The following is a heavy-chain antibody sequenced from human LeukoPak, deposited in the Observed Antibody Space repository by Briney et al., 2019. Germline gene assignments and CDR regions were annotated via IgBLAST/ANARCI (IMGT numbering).Heavy chain of an antibody. CDR1: AFSFSSSA. D-gene: IGHD7-27*01. CDR3: AKALENWGPYYYYGMDV. V-gene: IGHV3-23*01. Sequence: GGSLRLACAASAFSFSSSAMSWVRQDPGKGMEWVSDISGSGGSTYYADSVKGRFTISRDNSKNTLYLQMNSLRAEDTAVYYCAKALENWGPYYYYGMDVWGQGTTVTVSS. J-gene: IGHJ6*02. CDR2: ISGSGGST.